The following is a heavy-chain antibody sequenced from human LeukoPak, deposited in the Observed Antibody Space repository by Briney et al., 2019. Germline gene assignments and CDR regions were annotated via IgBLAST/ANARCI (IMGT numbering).Heavy chain of an antibody. Sequence: SETLSLTCAVYGGSFSGYYWSWIRQPPGKGLEWIGEINHTGSTTYHPSLKSRVTISVDTSKNQFSLKLSSVTAADTAVYYCARQRAAIWGFDYWGQGTLVTVSS. CDR1: GGSFSGYY. D-gene: IGHD3-16*01. V-gene: IGHV4-34*01. J-gene: IGHJ4*02. CDR2: INHTGST. CDR3: ARQRAAIWGFDY.